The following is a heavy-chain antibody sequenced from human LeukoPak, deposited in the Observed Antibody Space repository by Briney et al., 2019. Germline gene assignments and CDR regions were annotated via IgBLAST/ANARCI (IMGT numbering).Heavy chain of an antibody. CDR3: ARDVLAAGATGTFDI. V-gene: IGHV3-7*03. Sequence: GGSLRLSCAASTFTFSNYWMSWVRQAPGKGLEWVANIKQDGSEKYYVDSVKGRFTISRDNAKTSLYLQMNSLRAEDTAVNYCARDVLAAGATGTFDIWGQGTMVTVSS. CDR2: IKQDGSEK. CDR1: TFTFSNYW. D-gene: IGHD1-14*01. J-gene: IGHJ3*02.